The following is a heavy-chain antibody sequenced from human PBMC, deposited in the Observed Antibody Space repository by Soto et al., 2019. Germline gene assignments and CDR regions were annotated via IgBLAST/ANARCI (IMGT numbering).Heavy chain of an antibody. J-gene: IGHJ3*02. CDR1: GYTFTSYY. CDR2: INPSGGST. Sequence: VASVKVSCKASGYTFTSYYMHWVRQAPGQGLEWMGIINPSGGSTSYAQKFQGRVTTTRDTSTSTVYMELSSLRSEDTAVYYCASLWADYGDYPGIDAFDIWGQGTMVTVSS. D-gene: IGHD4-17*01. CDR3: ASLWADYGDYPGIDAFDI. V-gene: IGHV1-46*03.